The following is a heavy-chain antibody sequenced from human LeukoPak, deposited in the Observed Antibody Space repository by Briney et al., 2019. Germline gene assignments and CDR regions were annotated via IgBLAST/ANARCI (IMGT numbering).Heavy chain of an antibody. CDR3: ARSRTNYDFLRQLGY. CDR1: GYTFTSYA. D-gene: IGHD3-3*01. J-gene: IGHJ4*02. V-gene: IGHV1-3*03. CDR2: INAGNGNT. Sequence: GASVKVSCKAFGYTFTSYAMHWVRQAPGQRLEWMGWINAGNGNTKYSQEFQGRVTITRDTSASTAYMELSSLRSEDMAVYYCARSRTNYDFLRQLGYWGQGTLVTVSS.